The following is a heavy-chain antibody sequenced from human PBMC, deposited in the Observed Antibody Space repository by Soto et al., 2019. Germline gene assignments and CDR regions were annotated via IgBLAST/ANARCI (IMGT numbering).Heavy chain of an antibody. CDR3: ARATSVDAH. CDR1: GFAFSGYW. CDR2: IKQDGSEK. V-gene: IGHV3-7*01. D-gene: IGHD5-12*01. Sequence: GGSLRLSCAASGFAFSGYWMSWVRQAPGKGLEGVANIKQDGSEKYYVDSVKGRFTISRDNAKNSLYLQMNSLRVEDTAVYYCARATSVDAHWGQGTLVTVSS. J-gene: IGHJ4*02.